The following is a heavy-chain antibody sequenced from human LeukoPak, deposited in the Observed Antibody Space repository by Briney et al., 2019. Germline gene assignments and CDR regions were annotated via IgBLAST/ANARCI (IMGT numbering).Heavy chain of an antibody. D-gene: IGHD2-2*02. CDR1: GGSISSGGFY. V-gene: IGHV4-31*03. J-gene: IGHJ5*02. CDR2: IYYSGNT. Sequence: SETLSLTCTVSGGSISSGGFYWSWIRQHPGKGLEWVGYIYYSGNTYYNPSLKSRVTISVDTSKNQFSLKLSSVTAADTAVYYCAREVVPAAIGQWFDPWGQGTLVTVSS. CDR3: AREVVPAAIGQWFDP.